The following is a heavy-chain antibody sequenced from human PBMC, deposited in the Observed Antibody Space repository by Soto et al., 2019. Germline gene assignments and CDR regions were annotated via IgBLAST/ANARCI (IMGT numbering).Heavy chain of an antibody. Sequence: GGSLRLSCAASGFTFSSYAMHWVRQAPGKGLEWVAVISYDGSNKYYADSVKGRFTISRDNSKNTLYLQMNSLGAEDTAVYYCARDLPVYCSGGSCYRKSRFDPWGQGTLVTVSS. D-gene: IGHD2-15*01. CDR1: GFTFSSYA. J-gene: IGHJ5*02. CDR2: ISYDGSNK. V-gene: IGHV3-30-3*01. CDR3: ARDLPVYCSGGSCYRKSRFDP.